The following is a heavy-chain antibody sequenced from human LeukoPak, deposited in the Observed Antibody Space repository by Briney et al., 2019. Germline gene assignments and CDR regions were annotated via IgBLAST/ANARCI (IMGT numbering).Heavy chain of an antibody. CDR1: GSIFTSYW. J-gene: IGHJ5*02. V-gene: IGHV5-51*01. Sequence: GASLQISCQGSGSIFTSYWIGWGRQLPGKGEEWMGIIYPGDSDTRYSPSFQGQVTISSYKSISTAYLQWISLKASDTAMYYCARLSITIFGVPRGRFDPWGQGTLVTVSS. D-gene: IGHD3-3*01. CDR3: ARLSITIFGVPRGRFDP. CDR2: IYPGDSDT.